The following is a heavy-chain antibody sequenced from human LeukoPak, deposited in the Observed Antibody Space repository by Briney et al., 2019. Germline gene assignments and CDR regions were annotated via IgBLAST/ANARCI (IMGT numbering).Heavy chain of an antibody. J-gene: IGHJ6*02. CDR2: IIPIFGTA. D-gene: IGHD6-6*01. CDR3: ARDLGSSSHYYYYGMDV. CDR1: GGTFSSYA. V-gene: IGHV1-69*13. Sequence: ASVKVSCKASGGTFSSYAISWVRQAPGQGLEWMGGIIPIFGTANYAQKFQGRVTITADESTSTAYMELSSLRSEDTAVYYCARDLGSSSHYYYYGMDVWGQGTTVTVSS.